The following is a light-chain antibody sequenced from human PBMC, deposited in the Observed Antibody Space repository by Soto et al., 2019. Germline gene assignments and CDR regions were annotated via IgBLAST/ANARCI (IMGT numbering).Light chain of an antibody. CDR3: QHSNSYSPLT. CDR1: QSISSW. V-gene: IGKV1-5*03. Sequence: DIKMTQSPSTLSASVGDRVTITCRASQSISSWLAWYQQRPGKAPKLLIYKASILESGVPSRFSGSGSGTEFTPTISNIQPDHIVSNYRQHSNSYSPLTFGGGTNVEIK. J-gene: IGKJ4*01. CDR2: KAS.